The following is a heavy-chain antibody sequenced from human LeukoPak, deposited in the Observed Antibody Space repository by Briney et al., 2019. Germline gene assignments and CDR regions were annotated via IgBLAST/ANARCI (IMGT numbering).Heavy chain of an antibody. D-gene: IGHD5-24*01. Sequence: GGSLRLSCAASGFIFRTYWMSWVRLAPGKGLEWVANIKEDGTETYYVDSVKGRFTISRDNAKNSLYLQMNSLRVEDTAVYYCAKEGRSLQTYWGQGTLVTVSS. CDR1: GFIFRTYW. CDR3: AKEGRSLQTY. CDR2: IKEDGTET. J-gene: IGHJ4*02. V-gene: IGHV3-7*03.